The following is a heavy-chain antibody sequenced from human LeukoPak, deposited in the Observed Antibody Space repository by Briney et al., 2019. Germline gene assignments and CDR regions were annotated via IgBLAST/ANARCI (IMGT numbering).Heavy chain of an antibody. D-gene: IGHD3/OR15-3a*01. V-gene: IGHV4-59*01. CDR1: GGSINNYY. J-gene: IGHJ4*02. Sequence: SVILSLTCTVSGGSINNYYWSWIRQPPGKGLELIAYIYYSGSTNYNPSLKSRVTMSVDTSKNQFSLKVNSVTAADTAVYYCARRTGYYDGFDYWGQGTLVTVSS. CDR3: ARRTGYYDGFDY. CDR2: IYYSGST.